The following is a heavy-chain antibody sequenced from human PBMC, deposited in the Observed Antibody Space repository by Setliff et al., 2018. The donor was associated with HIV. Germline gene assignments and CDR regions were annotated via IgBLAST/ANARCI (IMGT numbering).Heavy chain of an antibody. J-gene: IGHJ3*02. CDR3: ARDQRQWLVQFAFDI. V-gene: IGHV1-2*02. CDR2: INPNSGGT. D-gene: IGHD6-19*01. Sequence: ASVKVSCKASGYTFTGYYIHWVRQAPGQGLEWMGWINPNSGGTNYALKFQGRVTMTRDTSISTAYMELCRLRSDDTAVYYCARDQRQWLVQFAFDIWGQGTMVTVSS. CDR1: GYTFTGYY.